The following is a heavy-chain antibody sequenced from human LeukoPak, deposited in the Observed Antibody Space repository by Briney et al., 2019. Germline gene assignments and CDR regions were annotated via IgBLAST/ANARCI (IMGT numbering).Heavy chain of an antibody. CDR2: ISSSSSYI. V-gene: IGHV3-21*01. Sequence: GGSLRLSCAASGLTFSSYSMNWVRQAPGKGLEWVSSISSSSSYIYYADSVKGRFTISRDNAKNSLYLQMNSLRAEDTAVYYCARMGTLNWFDPWGQGTLVTVSS. CDR3: ARMGTLNWFDP. J-gene: IGHJ5*02. D-gene: IGHD7-27*01. CDR1: GLTFSSYS.